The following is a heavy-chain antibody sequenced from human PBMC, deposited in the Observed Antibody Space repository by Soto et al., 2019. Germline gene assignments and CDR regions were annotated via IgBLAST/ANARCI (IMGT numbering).Heavy chain of an antibody. CDR1: GVIFTSFG. CDR2: ISYDGIEE. D-gene: IGHD1-26*01. Sequence: QVQLVESGGGVVQPGTSLKLSCATSGVIFTSFGMHWLRQAPGKGLEWVAVISYDGIEENYADSVKGRFAISRDKSKSIVYLHMDPLRVEGTAFYYWATNFREMAIVAPALSWAQGTLVTVSS. V-gene: IGHV3-30*03. CDR3: ATNFREMAIVAPALS. J-gene: IGHJ4*02.